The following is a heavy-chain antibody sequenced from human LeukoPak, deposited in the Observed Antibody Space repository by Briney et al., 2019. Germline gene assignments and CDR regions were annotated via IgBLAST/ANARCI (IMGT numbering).Heavy chain of an antibody. CDR3: ANSLEYSSSSAGGY. J-gene: IGHJ4*02. CDR1: GFTFSSYG. D-gene: IGHD6-6*01. V-gene: IGHV3-30*02. Sequence: GGSLRLSCAASGFTFSSYGMHWVRQAPGKGLEWVAFIRYDGSNKYYADSVKGRFTISRDNSKNTLYLQMNSLRAEDTAVYYCANSLEYSSSSAGGYWGQGTLVTVSS. CDR2: IRYDGSNK.